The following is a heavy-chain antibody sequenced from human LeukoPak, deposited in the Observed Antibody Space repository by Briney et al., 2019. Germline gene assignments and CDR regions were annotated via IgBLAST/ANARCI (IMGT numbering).Heavy chain of an antibody. J-gene: IGHJ4*02. D-gene: IGHD1-26*01. Sequence: PGGSLRLSCAASGFTFNDYYMSWIRQAPGKGLEWIAYISSSGSSIQYAESVRGRFTISRDNAKTSLYLQMNSLRAEDTSVYYCARSPQWELPDYWGQGTLVTVSS. CDR3: ARSPQWELPDY. V-gene: IGHV3-11*04. CDR2: ISSSGSSI. CDR1: GFTFNDYY.